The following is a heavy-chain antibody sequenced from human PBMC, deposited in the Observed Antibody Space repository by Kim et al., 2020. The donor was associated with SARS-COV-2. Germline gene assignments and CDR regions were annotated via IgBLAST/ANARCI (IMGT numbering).Heavy chain of an antibody. Sequence: ASVKVSCKSSGYTFTGYYMHWVRQAPGQGLEWMGWINPNSGGTNYAQKFQGWVTMTRDTSISTAYMELSRLRSDDTAVYYCARDLDITMVRGVIKGNYYYGMDVWGQGTTVTVSS. V-gene: IGHV1-2*04. CDR1: GYTFTGYY. D-gene: IGHD3-10*01. CDR2: INPNSGGT. CDR3: ARDLDITMVRGVIKGNYYYGMDV. J-gene: IGHJ6*02.